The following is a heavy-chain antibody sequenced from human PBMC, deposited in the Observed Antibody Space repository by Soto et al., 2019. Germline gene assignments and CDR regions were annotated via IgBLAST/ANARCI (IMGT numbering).Heavy chain of an antibody. CDR2: IKEDGSER. V-gene: IGHV3-7*01. CDR1: GFIFRKYL. Sequence: PGGALRLSCAASGFIFRKYLMSWVRQAPGRGLEWVANIKEDGSERYYVDSVNGRFTISRDDAKNSLYLEMTRPRADDTAIYYCAREKRATGSFDYWGQGPRVTVSS. CDR3: AREKRATGSFDY. J-gene: IGHJ4*02. D-gene: IGHD6-25*01.